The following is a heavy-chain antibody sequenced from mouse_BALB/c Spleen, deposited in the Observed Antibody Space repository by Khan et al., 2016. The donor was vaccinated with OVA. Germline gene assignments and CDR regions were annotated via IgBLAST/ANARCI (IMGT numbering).Heavy chain of an antibody. CDR1: GYSITSDYA. V-gene: IGHV3-2*02. CDR3: ARISV. Sequence: LQESGPGLVKPSQSLILICTVTGYSITSDYAWNWIRQFPGSKLEWMGYIHYSGSTSYNPSLNSRISITRDTSNNQFFLQWNSVTTEDTATYYCARISVWGAGTTVTVSS. J-gene: IGHJ1*01. CDR2: IHYSGST.